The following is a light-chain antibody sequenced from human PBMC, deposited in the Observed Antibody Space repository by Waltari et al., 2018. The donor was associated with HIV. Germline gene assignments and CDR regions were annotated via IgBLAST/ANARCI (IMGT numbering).Light chain of an antibody. CDR2: QSR. Sequence: SYELTQSPSLSVSPVPTASIPFSGDILGDTSVSWCPQKPGQSPLLVSYQSRKRPSEIPERVSGSNSGDTATLTISGTQAVDEADYYCQAWDSSSAVVFGGGTKLTVL. CDR1: ILGDTS. J-gene: IGLJ2*01. CDR3: QAWDSSSAVV. V-gene: IGLV3-1*01.